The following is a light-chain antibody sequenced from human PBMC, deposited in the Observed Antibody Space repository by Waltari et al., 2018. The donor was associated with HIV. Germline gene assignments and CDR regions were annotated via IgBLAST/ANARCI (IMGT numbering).Light chain of an antibody. J-gene: IGLJ3*02. V-gene: IGLV2-11*01. CDR2: DVN. CDR3: CSYADNYTWL. Sequence: QSALTQPRSVSGSPGQSVTISCTGTSSDVGHYNYVSWYQQHPGKAPKLMIFDVNKRPSGVPDRCSGSKSGTTASLTISGLQAEDEADYYGCSYADNYTWLFGGGTKLTVL. CDR1: SSDVGHYNY.